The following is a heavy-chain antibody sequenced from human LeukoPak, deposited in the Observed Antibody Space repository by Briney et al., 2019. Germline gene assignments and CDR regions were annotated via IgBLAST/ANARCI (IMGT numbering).Heavy chain of an antibody. Sequence: GGFLRLSCAASGFTFSSYSMNWVRQAPGKGLEWVSSISSSSSDISYADSVKGRFTISRDNAKSSLLLQMNSLRAEDTAVYYCARAPKGWIVTAISFDYWGQGTLVTVSS. CDR1: GFTFSSYS. CDR3: ARAPKGWIVTAISFDY. D-gene: IGHD5-12*01. V-gene: IGHV3-21*01. J-gene: IGHJ4*02. CDR2: ISSSSSDI.